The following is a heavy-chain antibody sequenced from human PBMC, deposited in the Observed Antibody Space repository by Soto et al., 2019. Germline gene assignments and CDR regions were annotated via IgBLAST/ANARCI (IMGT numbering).Heavy chain of an antibody. D-gene: IGHD3-9*01. CDR2: ISSSSSTI. CDR1: GFTFSSYS. CDR3: ARAPPVLRYFDWFGRVLVAPPGTGAFDI. J-gene: IGHJ3*02. V-gene: IGHV3-48*01. Sequence: GGSLRLSCAASGFTFSSYSMNWVRQAPGKGLEWVSYISSSSSTIYYADSVKGRFTISRDNAKNSLYLQMNSLRAEDTAVYYCARAPPVLRYFDWFGRVLVAPPGTGAFDIWGQGTMVTVSS.